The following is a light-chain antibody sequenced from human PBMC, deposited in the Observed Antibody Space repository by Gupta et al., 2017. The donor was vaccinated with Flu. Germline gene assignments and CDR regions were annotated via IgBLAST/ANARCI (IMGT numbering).Light chain of an antibody. CDR1: QSISSY. V-gene: IGKV1-39*01. Sequence: DIQMTQSPSSLSASVGDRVTITCRASQSISSYVNWYQQAPGKAPKFLIYSASKLQSGVSSRFSGSGSGTDFTLTISRLQPEDFATYYCQQRDDTPLTFGGGTKVEIK. CDR3: QQRDDTPLT. CDR2: SAS. J-gene: IGKJ4*01.